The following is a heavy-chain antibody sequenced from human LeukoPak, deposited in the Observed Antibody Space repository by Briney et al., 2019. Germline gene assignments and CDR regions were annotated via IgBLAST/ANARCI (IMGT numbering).Heavy chain of an antibody. CDR2: IYYSGST. CDR3: ARGYCSGGSCYDYYYYYMDV. V-gene: IGHV4-59*01. J-gene: IGHJ6*03. CDR1: GGSFSGYY. D-gene: IGHD2-15*01. Sequence: TSETLSLTCAVYGGSFSGYYWSWIRQPPGKGLEWIGYIYYSGSTNYNPSLKSRVTISVDTSKNQFSLKLSSVTAADTAVYYCARGYCSGGSCYDYYYYYMDVWGKGTTVTVSS.